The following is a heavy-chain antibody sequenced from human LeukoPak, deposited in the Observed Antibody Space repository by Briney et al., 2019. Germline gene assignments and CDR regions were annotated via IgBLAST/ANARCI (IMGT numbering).Heavy chain of an antibody. V-gene: IGHV4-34*01. CDR3: ARAVTTASDAFDI. CDR1: GGSFSGYY. J-gene: IGHJ3*02. Sequence: SETLSLTCAVYGGSFSGYYWSWIRQPPGKGLEWIGEINHSGSTNYNPSLKSRVTISVDTSKNQFSLKLSSVTAADTAVYYCARAVTTASDAFDIWGQGTMVTVSS. CDR2: INHSGST. D-gene: IGHD4-11*01.